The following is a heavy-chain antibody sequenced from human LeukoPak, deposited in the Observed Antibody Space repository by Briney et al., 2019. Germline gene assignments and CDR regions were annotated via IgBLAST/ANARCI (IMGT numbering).Heavy chain of an antibody. V-gene: IGHV3-23*01. CDR2: ISGSGGST. CDR1: GFTFSSYG. J-gene: IGHJ5*02. Sequence: GGSLRLSCAASGFTFSSYGMSWVRQAPGKGLEWVSAISGSGGSTYYADSVKGRFTISRDNSKNTLYLQMNSLRAEDTAVYYCAKISRVDGSGRSNWFDPWGQGTLVTVSS. CDR3: AKISRVDGSGRSNWFDP. D-gene: IGHD3-10*01.